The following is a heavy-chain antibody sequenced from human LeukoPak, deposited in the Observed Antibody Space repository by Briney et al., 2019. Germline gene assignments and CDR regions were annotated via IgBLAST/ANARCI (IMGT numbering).Heavy chain of an antibody. V-gene: IGHV3-33*01. D-gene: IGHD2-15*01. CDR1: GFTFSSYG. CDR2: IWYEGSNK. Sequence: GGSLRLSCAASGFTFSSYGMHWVRQAPGKGLEWGAVIWYEGSNKYYADSGKGRFTNSRDNSKNTLYLQMNSLRDEHTAVYYCARDGYCSGGSCSGPFDYWGQGTLVTVSS. CDR3: ARDGYCSGGSCSGPFDY. J-gene: IGHJ4*02.